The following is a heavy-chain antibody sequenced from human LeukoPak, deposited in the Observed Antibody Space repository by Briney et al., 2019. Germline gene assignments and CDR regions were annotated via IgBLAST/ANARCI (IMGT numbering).Heavy chain of an antibody. V-gene: IGHV4-34*01. Sequence: PSETLSLTCAVYGGSFSGYYWSWIRQPPGKGLEWIGEINHSGSTNYNPSLKSRVTISVDTSKNQFSLKLSSVTAADTAVYYCARGRNIVVVPAAEDPYYYGMDVWGQGTTVTVSS. J-gene: IGHJ6*02. CDR1: GGSFSGYY. D-gene: IGHD2-2*01. CDR2: INHSGST. CDR3: ARGRNIVVVPAAEDPYYYGMDV.